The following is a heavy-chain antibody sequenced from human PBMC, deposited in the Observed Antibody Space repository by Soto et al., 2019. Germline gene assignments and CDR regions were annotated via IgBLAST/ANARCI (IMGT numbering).Heavy chain of an antibody. CDR1: EFTFTSYW. CDR2: INSDGSST. J-gene: IGHJ5*02. D-gene: IGHD5-18*01. CDR3: TRSITGYSYADT. Sequence: EVQLVESGGGLVQPGGSLRLSCAASEFTFTSYWMHWIRQAPGKGLVWVSRINSDGSSTVYVDSVKGRFTISRDNAKNTLYLQMNSLRAEDMAIYYCTRSITGYSYADTWGQGTLVTVSS. V-gene: IGHV3-74*01.